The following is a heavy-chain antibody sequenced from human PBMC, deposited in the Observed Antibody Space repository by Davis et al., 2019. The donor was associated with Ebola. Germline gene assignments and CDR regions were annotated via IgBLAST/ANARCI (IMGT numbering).Heavy chain of an antibody. CDR1: GFTFSSQD. Sequence: GESLKISCAASGFTFSSQDMSWVRQAPGKGLEWVGRIKSKTDGGTTDYAAPVKGRFTFSRDDSKNTLYLQMNSLKIEDTAVYYCTTLSTVTTMYFDLWGRGTLVTVSS. J-gene: IGHJ2*01. CDR2: IKSKTDGGTT. CDR3: TTLSTVTTMYFDL. V-gene: IGHV3-15*01. D-gene: IGHD4-17*01.